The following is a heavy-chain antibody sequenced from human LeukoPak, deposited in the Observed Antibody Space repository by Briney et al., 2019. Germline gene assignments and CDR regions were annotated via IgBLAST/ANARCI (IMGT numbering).Heavy chain of an antibody. V-gene: IGHV1-2*02. D-gene: IGHD3-10*01. CDR2: INPNSGGT. Sequence: ASVKVSCKASGYTFTSYAMNWVRQAPGQGLEWMGWINPNSGGTNYAQKFQGRVTMTRDTSISTAYMELSRLRSDDTAVYYCARAFAGYYGSGSAFDIWGQGTMVTVSS. CDR1: GYTFTSYA. CDR3: ARAFAGYYGSGSAFDI. J-gene: IGHJ3*02.